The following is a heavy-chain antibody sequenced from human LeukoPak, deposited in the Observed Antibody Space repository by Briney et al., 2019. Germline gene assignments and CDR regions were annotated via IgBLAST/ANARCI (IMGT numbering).Heavy chain of an antibody. D-gene: IGHD1-14*01. CDR1: GFTFSNYG. CDR3: AKESDRRSHPPFHYYGNGR. Sequence: GGSLRLSCVASGFTFSNYGTHWVRQAPGKGLEWVTFMQYDGSVEFYADSVKGRFTISRDNSKNTLYLQMGSLRAEDMAVYYFAKESDRRSHPPFHYYGNGRWGQGTTVTVSS. J-gene: IGHJ6*02. V-gene: IGHV3-30*02. CDR2: MQYDGSVE.